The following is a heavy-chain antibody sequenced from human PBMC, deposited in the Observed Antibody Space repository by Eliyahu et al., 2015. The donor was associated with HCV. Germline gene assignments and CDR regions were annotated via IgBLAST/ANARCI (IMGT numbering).Heavy chain of an antibody. V-gene: IGHV3-30*03. Sequence: QVQLVESGGGVVQPGXSLRLSCAASGFTFSTYGVHWVRQAPGKGLEWVAVISYDGSNKNYADSVKGRFTISRDNSKNTLYLQMSSLRAEDTAVYYCARGTQDSTSGAYWGQGTLVTVSS. CDR2: ISYDGSNK. CDR1: GFTFSTYG. CDR3: ARGTQDSTSGAY. D-gene: IGHD6-6*01. J-gene: IGHJ4*02.